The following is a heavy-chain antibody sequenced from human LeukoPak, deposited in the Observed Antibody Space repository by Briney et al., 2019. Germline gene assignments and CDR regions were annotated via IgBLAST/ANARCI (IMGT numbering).Heavy chain of an antibody. J-gene: IGHJ4*02. V-gene: IGHV3-23*01. CDR1: GFTFNNYA. D-gene: IGHD5-18*01. Sequence: GGSLRLSCAASGFTFNNYAMTWVRQAPGKGLEWVSVINGGGSSYYADSVKGRFTVSRDNSKNTLYMQMNSLRDEDTAVYYCAKGQGYNYGDSIDYWGQGTLVTVSS. CDR3: AKGQGYNYGDSIDY. CDR2: INGGGSS.